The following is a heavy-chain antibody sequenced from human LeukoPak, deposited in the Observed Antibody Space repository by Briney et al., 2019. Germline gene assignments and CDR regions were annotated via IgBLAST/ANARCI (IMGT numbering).Heavy chain of an antibody. J-gene: IGHJ4*02. V-gene: IGHV3-33*06. Sequence: PGRSLRPSCAASGFTFSSYGMHWVRQAPGKGLEWVAVIWYDGSIKSYADSVKGRFTISRDNSKNTLYLQMNSLRAEDTAVYYCAKALIPRDTAMVKGYWGQGTLVTVSS. CDR3: AKALIPRDTAMVKGY. D-gene: IGHD5-18*01. CDR1: GFTFSSYG. CDR2: IWYDGSIK.